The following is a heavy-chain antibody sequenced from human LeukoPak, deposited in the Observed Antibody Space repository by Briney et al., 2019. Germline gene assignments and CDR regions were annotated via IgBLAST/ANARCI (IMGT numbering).Heavy chain of an antibody. Sequence: ETLSLTCTVSGGSISSYYWSWIRQPPGKGLEWIGYIYYSGSTNYNPSLKSRVTISVDTSKNQLSLKLSSVTAADTAVYYCARLKAPRYYFDYWGQGTLVTVSS. CDR1: GGSISSYY. CDR3: ARLKAPRYYFDY. V-gene: IGHV4-59*01. CDR2: IYYSGST. J-gene: IGHJ4*02.